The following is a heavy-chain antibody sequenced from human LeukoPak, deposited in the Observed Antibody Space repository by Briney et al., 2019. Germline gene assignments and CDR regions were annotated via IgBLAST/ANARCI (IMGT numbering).Heavy chain of an antibody. CDR2: ISDSGGST. CDR1: GFPFSSYA. D-gene: IGHD4-17*01. CDR3: AKGLYGDYDY. V-gene: IGHV3-64D*09. J-gene: IGHJ4*02. Sequence: PGGSLRLSCSASGFPFSSYAMHWVRQAPGKGLEYVSAISDSGGSTYYADSVKGRFTISRDNSKNTLYLQMSSLRAEDTAVYYCAKGLYGDYDYWGQGTLVTVSS.